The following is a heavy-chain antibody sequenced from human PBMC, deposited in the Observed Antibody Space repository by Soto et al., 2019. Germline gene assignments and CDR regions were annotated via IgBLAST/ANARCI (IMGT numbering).Heavy chain of an antibody. CDR2: IDNDGIST. V-gene: IGHV3-74*01. CDR1: GFTFSTYW. CDR3: AKDIPRRGYYGMDV. Sequence: PGGSLRLSCAASGFTFSTYWMHWVRQVPGKGLVWVSHIDNDGISTTYADSVKGRSTISRDNSKNSLYLQMNSLRTEDTALYYCAKDIPRRGYYGMDVGGQGTTVTVSS. J-gene: IGHJ6*02. D-gene: IGHD1-26*01.